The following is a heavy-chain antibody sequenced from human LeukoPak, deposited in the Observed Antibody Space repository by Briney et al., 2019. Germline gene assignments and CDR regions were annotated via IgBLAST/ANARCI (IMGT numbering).Heavy chain of an antibody. V-gene: IGHV1-2*02. CDR1: GYTFTCYY. J-gene: IGHJ3*02. D-gene: IGHD2-2*01. CDR3: ARNRPCRSTSCSALVTYDAFDI. Sequence: GASVKVSCKACGYTFTCYYMLWLRQAPGQGLEWMGWINPNSGGTNYAQKFQGRVTMTRDTSISTAYMELSRLRSDDTAVYYCARNRPCRSTSCSALVTYDAFDIWGQGTMVTVSS. CDR2: INPNSGGT.